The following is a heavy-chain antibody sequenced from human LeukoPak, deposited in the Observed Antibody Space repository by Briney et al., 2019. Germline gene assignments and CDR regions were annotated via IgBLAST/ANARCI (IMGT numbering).Heavy chain of an antibody. Sequence: SETLSLTCAVYGGSFSGYYWSWIRQPPGKGLECIGEINHSGSTDYNPSLKSRVTISVDTSKNQFSLKLSSVTAADTAVYYCGSSSGGGMDYWGQGTLVTVSS. J-gene: IGHJ4*02. V-gene: IGHV4-34*01. CDR1: GGSFSGYY. CDR2: INHSGST. D-gene: IGHD6-6*01. CDR3: GSSSGGGMDY.